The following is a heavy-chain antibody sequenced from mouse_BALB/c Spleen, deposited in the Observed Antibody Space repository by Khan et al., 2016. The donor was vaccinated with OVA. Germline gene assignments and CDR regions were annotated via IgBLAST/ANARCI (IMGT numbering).Heavy chain of an antibody. Sequence: EVELVESGGDLVKPEGSLKLSCAASGFTFSTYGMSWVRQTPDKRLEWVATISSGGSYTYYPDSVQGRFTISRDNAKNTLYLQMSNLKSEDTAVFYCARLAYYYDGKGFAYWGQGTLVTVSA. V-gene: IGHV5-6*01. D-gene: IGHD1-1*02. CDR3: ARLAYYYDGKGFAY. CDR1: GFTFSTYG. CDR2: ISSGGSYT. J-gene: IGHJ3*01.